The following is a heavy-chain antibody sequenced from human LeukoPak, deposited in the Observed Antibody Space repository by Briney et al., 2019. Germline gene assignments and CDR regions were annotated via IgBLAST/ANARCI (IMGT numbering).Heavy chain of an antibody. CDR1: GDTVSSNSAA. D-gene: IGHD7-27*01. J-gene: IGHJ4*02. CDR2: TYYRSTWYN. CDR3: ARAHWGSPFDY. Sequence: SQTLSLTCALSGDTVSSNSAAWNWIRHSPSRGLEWLGRTYYRSTWYNDYAVYVKSRITINPDPSKNQFSLWLNSALPEDTAGYYCARAHWGSPFDYGGQGTLVTVSS. V-gene: IGHV6-1*01.